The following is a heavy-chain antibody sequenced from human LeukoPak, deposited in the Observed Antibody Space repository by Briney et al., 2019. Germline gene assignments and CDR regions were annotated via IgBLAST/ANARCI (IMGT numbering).Heavy chain of an antibody. CDR1: GFTFSSYA. J-gene: IGHJ4*02. CDR2: ISGSGGST. V-gene: IGHV3-23*01. D-gene: IGHD5-24*01. CDR3: AKEGEDGYSYFDY. Sequence: GGSLRLSCAASGFTFSSYAMSWVRQAPGKALEWVSAISGSGGSTYYADSVKGRFTISRDNSKNRLYLQMNSLRAEDTAVYYCAKEGEDGYSYFDYWGQGTLVTVSS.